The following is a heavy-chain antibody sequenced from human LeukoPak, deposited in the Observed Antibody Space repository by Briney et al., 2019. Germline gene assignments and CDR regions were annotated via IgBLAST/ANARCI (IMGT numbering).Heavy chain of an antibody. J-gene: IGHJ4*02. Sequence: ASVKVSCKASGYSFTAYVISWVRQAPGQGLEWKGWVSTYNPNTNYAQKFQGRVTMTTDTSTSTVYMELRSLRSDDTAVYYCARSPARGYDILTNYNDYWGQGTLVTVSS. D-gene: IGHD3-9*01. CDR3: ARSPARGYDILTNYNDY. V-gene: IGHV1-18*01. CDR1: GYSFTAYV. CDR2: VSTYNPNT.